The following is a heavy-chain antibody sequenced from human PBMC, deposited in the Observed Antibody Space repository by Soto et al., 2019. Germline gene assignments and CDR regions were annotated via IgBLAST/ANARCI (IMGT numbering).Heavy chain of an antibody. CDR1: GGSISSSSYY. CDR2: IYYSGST. V-gene: IGHV4-39*01. Sequence: PSETLSLTCTVSGGSISSSSYYWGWIRQPPGKGLEWIGSIYYSGSTYYNPSLKSRVTISVDTSKNQFSLKLSSVTAADTAVYYCARHRHSGYDWGPYNWFDPWGQGTLVTVSS. D-gene: IGHD5-12*01. CDR3: ARHRHSGYDWGPYNWFDP. J-gene: IGHJ5*02.